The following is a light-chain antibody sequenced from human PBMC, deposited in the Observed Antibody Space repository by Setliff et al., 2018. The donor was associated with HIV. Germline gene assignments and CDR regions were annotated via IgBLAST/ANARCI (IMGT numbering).Light chain of an antibody. CDR1: SSNVGGYNY. J-gene: IGLJ3*02. CDR2: EVN. CDR3: SSYRDTNTWV. V-gene: IGLV2-14*01. Sequence: LTQPASVSGSPGQSITISCTGTSSNVGGYNYVSWYQQHPGKAPKLIIYEVNYRPSGVSNRFSGSKSSNTASLIISGLQAEDEADYYCSSYRDTNTWVFGGGTKVTVL.